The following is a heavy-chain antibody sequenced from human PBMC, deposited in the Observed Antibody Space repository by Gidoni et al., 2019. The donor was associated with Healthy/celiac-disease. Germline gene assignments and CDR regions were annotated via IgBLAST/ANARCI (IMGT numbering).Heavy chain of an antibody. CDR1: GGSFSGYY. D-gene: IGHD3-3*01. Sequence: QVQLQQWGAGLLKPSETLSLTCAVYGGSFSGYYWSWIRQPPGKGLEWIGEINQSGSTNYNPSLKSRVTISVDTSKNQFSLKLSSVTAADTAVYYCARGGGPPWRGYDFWSGYYTRGAFDIWGQGTMVTVSS. V-gene: IGHV4-34*01. J-gene: IGHJ3*02. CDR3: ARGGGPPWRGYDFWSGYYTRGAFDI. CDR2: INQSGST.